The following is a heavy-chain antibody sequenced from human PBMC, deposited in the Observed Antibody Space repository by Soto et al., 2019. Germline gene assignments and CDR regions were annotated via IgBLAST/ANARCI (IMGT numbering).Heavy chain of an antibody. J-gene: IGHJ6*02. CDR1: GFSFSNPRMS. Sequence: QVTLKESGPVLVKPPETLMLTCTLSGFSFSNPRMSVSWLRQPPGKALEGLAHISSSDVKSYSTSLKSRLTILKDTSKSQVVLTMTSGDPMDTATDDCARVLYYGMDVWGQGTTVTVSS. CDR3: ARVLYYGMDV. V-gene: IGHV2-26*01. CDR2: ISSSDVK.